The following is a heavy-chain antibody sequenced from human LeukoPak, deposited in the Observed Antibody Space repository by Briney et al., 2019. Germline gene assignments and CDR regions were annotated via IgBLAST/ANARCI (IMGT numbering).Heavy chain of an antibody. CDR3: TRAGYVRGYYYFDY. J-gene: IGHJ4*02. Sequence: PGGSLRLSCTVSGFTFCDYALSWVRQAPGKGLEWVSFIRSKAYGGTPEYATSVRGRFTISRDDSKSIAYLQMSSLTSEDTAVYHCTRAGYVRGYYYFDYWGQGALVTVSS. CDR2: IRSKAYGGTP. V-gene: IGHV3-49*04. CDR1: GFTFCDYA. D-gene: IGHD6-25*01.